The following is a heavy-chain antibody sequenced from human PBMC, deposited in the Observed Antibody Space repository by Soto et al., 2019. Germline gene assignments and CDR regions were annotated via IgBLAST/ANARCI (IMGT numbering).Heavy chain of an antibody. CDR3: ARWERGMDV. CDR2: IYHSGST. J-gene: IGHJ6*01. CDR1: GSSISSGYY. Sequence: LSLTCAVSGSSISSGYYWGWIRQPPGKGLEWIGSIYHSGSTYYNPSLKSRVTISVDTSKNQFSLKLSSVTAADTAVYYCARWERGMDVWGQVTKVTV. D-gene: IGHD1-26*01. V-gene: IGHV4-38-2*01.